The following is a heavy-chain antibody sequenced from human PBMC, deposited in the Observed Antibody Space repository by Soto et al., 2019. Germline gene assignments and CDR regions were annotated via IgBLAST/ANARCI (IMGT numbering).Heavy chain of an antibody. D-gene: IGHD1-26*01. J-gene: IGHJ4*02. V-gene: IGHV3-23*01. CDR3: AKESRARWDPYYFDY. CDR1: GFTFSSSG. Sequence: PGGSLRLSCAASGFTFSSSGMHWVRQAPGKGLEWVSAISGSVGSTYYADSVKGRFTISRDNSKNTLYLQMNSLRAEDTAVYYCAKESRARWDPYYFDYWGQGTLVTVSS. CDR2: ISGSVGST.